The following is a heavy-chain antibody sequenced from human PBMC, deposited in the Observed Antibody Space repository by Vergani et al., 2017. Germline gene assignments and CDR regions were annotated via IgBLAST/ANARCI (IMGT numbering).Heavy chain of an antibody. CDR2: VSFRGDT. CDR1: GASVNSYY. CDR3: ARSRIYYGAGRLDY. J-gene: IGHJ4*02. Sequence: QVKLQESGPGLVKPSETLSLTCTVSGASVNSYYWSWIRQPPGKGLEWMGYVSFRGDTLYDPSVKGRMTISLNTSSNQFSLYLTAVTAADTAVYYCARSRIYYGAGRLDYWGQGTLVTVSS. D-gene: IGHD3-10*01. V-gene: IGHV4-59*02.